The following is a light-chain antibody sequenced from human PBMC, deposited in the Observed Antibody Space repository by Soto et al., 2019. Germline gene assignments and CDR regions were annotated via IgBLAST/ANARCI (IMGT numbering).Light chain of an antibody. CDR2: KAS. CDR3: QQYSTYPWT. V-gene: IGKV1-5*03. J-gene: IGKJ1*01. CDR1: QTISTL. Sequence: DLQMTQSPSTLSASVGDRVTITCRASQTISTLLAWYQQRPGKAPNLLIYKASSLESGVPSRFSGSGSGTEFTLTISSLQPDDFETYFCQQYSTYPWTFGQGTKVEVK.